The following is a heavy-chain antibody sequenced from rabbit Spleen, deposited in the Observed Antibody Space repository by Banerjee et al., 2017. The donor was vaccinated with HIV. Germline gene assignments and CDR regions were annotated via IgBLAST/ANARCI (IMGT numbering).Heavy chain of an antibody. V-gene: IGHV1S45*01. D-gene: IGHD4-1*01. Sequence: QEQLVESGGGLVQPEGSLTLTCTGSGFSFSSSYWICWVRQAPGKGLEWIGCISAGSSGSTYYANWAKGRFTISKTSSTTVVLQMTSLTVADTATYFCARDRARANYIFDLLDLWGPGTLVTVS. J-gene: IGHJ5*01. CDR3: ARDRARANYIFDLLDL. CDR1: GFSFSSSYW. CDR2: ISAGSSGST.